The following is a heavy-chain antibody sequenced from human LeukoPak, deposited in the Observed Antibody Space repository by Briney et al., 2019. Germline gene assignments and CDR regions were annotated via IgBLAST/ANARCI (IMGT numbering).Heavy chain of an antibody. CDR1: GGSISSYY. V-gene: IGHV4-59*01. CDR2: IYYSGST. CDR3: AGNNWFDP. Sequence: PSETLSLTCTVSGGSISSYYWSWIRQPPGKGLEWIGYIYYSGSTNYNPSLKSRVTISVDTSKNQFSLKLSSVAAADTAVYYCAGNNWFDPWGHGILVTVFS. J-gene: IGHJ5*02.